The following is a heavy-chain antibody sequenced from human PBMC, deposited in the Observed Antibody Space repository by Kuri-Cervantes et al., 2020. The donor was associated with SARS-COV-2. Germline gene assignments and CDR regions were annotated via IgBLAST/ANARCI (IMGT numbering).Heavy chain of an antibody. D-gene: IGHD3-10*01. CDR2: ISTSGSTI. Sequence: GGSLRLSCAASGFTFSDYYMSWIRQAPGKGLEWVSCISTSGSTIYYADSVKGRFTISRDNAKNSLYLQMNSLRAEDTAVYYCARSGPRLLWFGELGDAWGQGTLVTVSS. CDR3: ARSGPRLLWFGELGDA. J-gene: IGHJ5*02. CDR1: GFTFSDYY. V-gene: IGHV3-11*04.